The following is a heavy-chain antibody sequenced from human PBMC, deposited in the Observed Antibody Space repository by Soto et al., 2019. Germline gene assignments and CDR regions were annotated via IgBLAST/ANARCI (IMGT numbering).Heavy chain of an antibody. D-gene: IGHD4-17*01. V-gene: IGHV4-38-2*02. CDR2: IYHSGST. CDR3: ARTVDYGQSPYYFDY. J-gene: IGHJ4*02. CDR1: GYSISSGYY. Sequence: SETLSLTCTVSGYSISSGYYWGWIRQPPGKGLEWIGSIYHSGSTYYNPSLKSRVTISVDTSKNQFSLKLSSVTAADTAVHYCARTVDYGQSPYYFDYWGQGTLVTVSS.